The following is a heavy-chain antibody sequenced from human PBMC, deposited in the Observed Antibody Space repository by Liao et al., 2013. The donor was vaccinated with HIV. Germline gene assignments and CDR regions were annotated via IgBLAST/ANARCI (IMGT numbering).Heavy chain of an antibody. D-gene: IGHD3-22*01. CDR2: IYTSGST. J-gene: IGHJ4*02. Sequence: QVQLQESGPGLVKPSQTLSLTCTVSGGSISSGSNYWSWIRQPAGKGLEWIGRIYTSGSTNYNPSLKSRVTIFVDTSKKQFSLKLSSVTAADTAFYYCARGAGYDSNGYYDYWGQGTLVTVSS. CDR1: GGSISSGSNY. V-gene: IGHV4-61*02. CDR3: ARGAGYDSNGYYDY.